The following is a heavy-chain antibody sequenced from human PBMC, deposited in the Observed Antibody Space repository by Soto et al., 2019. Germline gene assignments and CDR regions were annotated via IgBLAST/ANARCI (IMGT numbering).Heavy chain of an antibody. CDR1: GYTLTELS. Sequence: ASVKVSCKVSGYTLTELSMHWVRQAPGKGLEWMGGFDPEDGETIYAQKFQGRVTMTEDTSTDTAYMELSSLRSEDTAVYYCARGYSNLRYYYDSSDVIPGRSYFDYWGQGTLVTVSS. CDR2: FDPEDGET. J-gene: IGHJ4*02. V-gene: IGHV1-24*01. CDR3: ARGYSNLRYYYDSSDVIPGRSYFDY. D-gene: IGHD3-22*01.